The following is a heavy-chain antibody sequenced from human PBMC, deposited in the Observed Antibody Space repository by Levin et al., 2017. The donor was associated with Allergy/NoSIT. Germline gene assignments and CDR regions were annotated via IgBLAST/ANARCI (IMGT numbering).Heavy chain of an antibody. V-gene: IGHV3-23*01. D-gene: IGHD3-10*01. Sequence: GGSLRLSCAASGFTFSSYAMSWVRQAPGKGLEWVSAISGSGGSTYYADSVKGRFTISRDNSKNTLYLQMNSLRAEDTAVYYCAKDRYYYGSGILCDYWGQGTLVTVSS. CDR3: AKDRYYYGSGILCDY. J-gene: IGHJ4*02. CDR2: ISGSGGST. CDR1: GFTFSSYA.